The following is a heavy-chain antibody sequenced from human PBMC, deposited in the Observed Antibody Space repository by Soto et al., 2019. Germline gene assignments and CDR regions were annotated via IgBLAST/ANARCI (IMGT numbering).Heavy chain of an antibody. D-gene: IGHD3-10*01. J-gene: IGHJ6*02. CDR2: INPNSGGT. CDR3: ARGWFGEYPYYYYGMDV. CDR1: GYTFTGYY. V-gene: IGHV1-2*04. Sequence: ASVKVSCKASGYTFTGYYMHWVRQAPGQGLEWKGWINPNSGGTNYAQKFQGWVTMTRDTSISTAYMELSRLRSDDTAVYYCARGWFGEYPYYYYGMDVWGQGTTVTVSS.